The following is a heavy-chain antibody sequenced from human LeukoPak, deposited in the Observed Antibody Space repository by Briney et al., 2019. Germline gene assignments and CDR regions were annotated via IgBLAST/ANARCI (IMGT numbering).Heavy chain of an antibody. V-gene: IGHV3-30-3*01. Sequence: GGSLRLSCAASGLTFSSYAMHWVRQAPGKGLEWVAVISYDGSNKYYADSVKGRFTISRDNSKNTLYLQMNSLRAEDTAVYYCARSRWLQFIDYWGQGTLVTVSS. CDR3: ARSRWLQFIDY. J-gene: IGHJ4*02. CDR1: GLTFSSYA. CDR2: ISYDGSNK. D-gene: IGHD5-24*01.